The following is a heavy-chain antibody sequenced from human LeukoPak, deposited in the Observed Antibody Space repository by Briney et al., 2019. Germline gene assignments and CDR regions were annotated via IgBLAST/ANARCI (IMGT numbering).Heavy chain of an antibody. CDR2: MYSSGST. V-gene: IGHV4-39*07. J-gene: IGHJ6*03. Sequence: SETLSLTCTVSGGSISSSSYYWGWIRQPPGKGLEWIGSMYSSGSTYYNPSLKSRVTISVDTSKNQFSLKLSSVTAADTAVYYCARGRSSMVRGYYYYYMDVWGKGTTVTISS. D-gene: IGHD3-10*01. CDR3: ARGRSSMVRGYYYYYMDV. CDR1: GGSISSSSYY.